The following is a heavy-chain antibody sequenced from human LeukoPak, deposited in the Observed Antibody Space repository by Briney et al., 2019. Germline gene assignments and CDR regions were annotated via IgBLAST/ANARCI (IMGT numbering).Heavy chain of an antibody. V-gene: IGHV3-48*03. CDR3: ARGTTNYYDSSGYYQAARYYMDV. D-gene: IGHD3-22*01. CDR1: GFTFSSYE. Sequence: PGGSLRLSCAASGFTFSSYEMNWVRQAPGKGLEWVSYISSSGSTMYYTDSVKGRFTISRDNAKDSLYLQMNSLRAEDTAVYYCARGTTNYYDSSGYYQAARYYMDVWGKGTTVTISS. CDR2: ISSSGSTM. J-gene: IGHJ6*03.